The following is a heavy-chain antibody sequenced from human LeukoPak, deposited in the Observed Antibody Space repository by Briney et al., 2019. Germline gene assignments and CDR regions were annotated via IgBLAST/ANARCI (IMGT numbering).Heavy chain of an antibody. J-gene: IGHJ5*02. D-gene: IGHD6-25*01. V-gene: IGHV4/OR15-8*01. CDR2: IHDDGRT. CDR3: AKVLTAAGLDL. CDR1: GGSMSDSIT. Sequence: RPSETLSLTCSVSGGSMSDSITWGWVRQPPGKGLEWLANIHDDGRTAPNPSLRSRLTISQDRSKNQFSLKVSSVTAADTAFCYCAKVLTAAGLDLWGQGILVTVSS.